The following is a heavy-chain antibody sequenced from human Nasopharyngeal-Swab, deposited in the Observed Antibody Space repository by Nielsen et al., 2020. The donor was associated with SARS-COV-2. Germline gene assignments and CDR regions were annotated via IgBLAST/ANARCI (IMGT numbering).Heavy chain of an antibody. CDR2: IYYSEST. V-gene: IGHV4-59*01. D-gene: IGHD1-7*01. Sequence: RQAPGKGLEWIGYIYYSESTNYNPSLKSRVTISVDTSKNQFSLKLSSVTAADTAVYYCARGGPGLELFSRFDPWGQGTLVTVSS. J-gene: IGHJ5*02. CDR3: ARGGPGLELFSRFDP.